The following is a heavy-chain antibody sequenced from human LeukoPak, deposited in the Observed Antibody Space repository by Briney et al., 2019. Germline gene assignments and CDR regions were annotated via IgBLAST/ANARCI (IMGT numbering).Heavy chain of an antibody. J-gene: IGHJ4*02. CDR1: GFTFSSYS. CDR3: AKQLGYCSDGSCYFPY. V-gene: IGHV3-23*01. D-gene: IGHD2-15*01. CDR2: ISNNGGYT. Sequence: GGSLRLSCAASGFTFSSYSMNWVRQAPGKGLEWVSAISNNGGYTYYADTVQGRFTISRDNSKSTLCLQMNSLRAEDTAVYYCAKQLGYCSDGSCYFPYWGQGTLVTVSS.